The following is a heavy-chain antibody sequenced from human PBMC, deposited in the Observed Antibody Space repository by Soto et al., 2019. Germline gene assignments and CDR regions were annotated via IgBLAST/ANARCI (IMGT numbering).Heavy chain of an antibody. D-gene: IGHD3-22*01. V-gene: IGHV3-23*01. Sequence: EVQLLESGGGLVQPGGSLRLSCAASGFTFSSYAMSWVRQAPGKGLEWVSFISAGGGSTYYADSVKGRFTISRDNSKNTLYLQMNSLRAEDTAVYYCANRARGHSSGYPHLYWGQGTLVTVSS. CDR3: ANRARGHSSGYPHLY. J-gene: IGHJ4*02. CDR1: GFTFSSYA. CDR2: ISAGGGST.